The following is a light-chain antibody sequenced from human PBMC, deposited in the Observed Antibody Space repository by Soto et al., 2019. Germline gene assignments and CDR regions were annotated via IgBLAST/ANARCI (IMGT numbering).Light chain of an antibody. CDR2: GAS. J-gene: IGKJ4*01. CDR1: RTVSNR. Sequence: ILIPQSPDTLSVSRGERVPLSSRASRTVSNRLAWYQHKPGQAPRLLIYGASTGATGIPPRFRGSGSGTEFTLTVDTLQSEDIAIYYCQQYDHWPVTFGGGTKVDIK. CDR3: QQYDHWPVT. V-gene: IGKV3-15*01.